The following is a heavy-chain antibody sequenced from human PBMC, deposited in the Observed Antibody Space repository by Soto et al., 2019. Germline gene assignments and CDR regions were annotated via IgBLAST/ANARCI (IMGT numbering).Heavy chain of an antibody. Sequence: ASVKVSCKASGYTFTSYGISWVRQAPGQGLEWMGWISAYNGNTNYAQKLQGRVTMTTDTSTSTAYMELRSLRSDDTSVYYCARDVISVAGYHYHGTDVWGQGTTVTSSS. J-gene: IGHJ6*02. V-gene: IGHV1-18*01. CDR3: ARDVISVAGYHYHGTDV. D-gene: IGHD6-19*01. CDR1: GYTFTSYG. CDR2: ISAYNGNT.